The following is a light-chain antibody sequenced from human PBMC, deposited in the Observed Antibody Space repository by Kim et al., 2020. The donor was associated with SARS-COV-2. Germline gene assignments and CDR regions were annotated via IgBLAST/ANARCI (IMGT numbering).Light chain of an antibody. CDR3: QAWDSSTHNYV. CDR1: KLEDKY. CDR2: QDN. V-gene: IGLV3-1*01. J-gene: IGLJ1*01. Sequence: TASSHFPGYKLEDKYVSYYQQQPGHSPVVVIYQDNQRPAGIPERFSGSNSGNTATLTISGTQAMDEANYYCQAWDSSTHNYVFGAGTKVTVL.